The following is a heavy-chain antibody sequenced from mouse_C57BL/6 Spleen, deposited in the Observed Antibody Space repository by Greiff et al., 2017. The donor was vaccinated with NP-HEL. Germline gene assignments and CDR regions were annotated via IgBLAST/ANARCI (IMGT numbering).Heavy chain of an antibody. CDR2: IRSKSNNYAT. CDR1: GFSFNTYA. CDR3: VRGTSTMVPWFAY. J-gene: IGHJ3*01. Sequence: EVKLVESGGGLVQPKGSLKLSCAASGFSFNTYAMNWVRQAPGKGLEWVARIRSKSNNYATYYADSVKDRFTISRDDSESMLYLQMNNLKTEDTAMYYCVRGTSTMVPWFAYWGQGTLVTVSA. D-gene: IGHD2-1*01. V-gene: IGHV10-1*01.